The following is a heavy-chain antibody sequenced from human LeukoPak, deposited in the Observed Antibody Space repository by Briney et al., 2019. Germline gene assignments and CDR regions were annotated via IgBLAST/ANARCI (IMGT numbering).Heavy chain of an antibody. CDR3: TTAGFQWELLS. D-gene: IGHD1-26*01. V-gene: IGHV3-23*01. J-gene: IGHJ5*02. CDR2: ISGGST. Sequence: GGSLRLSCAASGFTFSIYAMSWVRQAPRKGLEWVSAISGGSTYYADSVKGRFTISRDNSKNTLYLQMNSLRAEDTAVYYCTTAGFQWELLSWGRGTLVTVSS. CDR1: GFTFSIYA.